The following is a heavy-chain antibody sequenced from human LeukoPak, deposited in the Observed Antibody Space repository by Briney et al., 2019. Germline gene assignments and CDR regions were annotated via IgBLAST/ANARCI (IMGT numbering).Heavy chain of an antibody. Sequence: SETLSLTCTVSGGSISSYYWSWIRQPPGKGLEWIGYIYYSGSTNYNPSLKSRVTISVDTSKNQFSLKLSSVTAADTAVYYCARGNGYNPDAFDIRGQGTMVTVSS. CDR3: ARGNGYNPDAFDI. CDR2: IYYSGST. D-gene: IGHD5-24*01. CDR1: GGSISSYY. V-gene: IGHV4-59*01. J-gene: IGHJ3*02.